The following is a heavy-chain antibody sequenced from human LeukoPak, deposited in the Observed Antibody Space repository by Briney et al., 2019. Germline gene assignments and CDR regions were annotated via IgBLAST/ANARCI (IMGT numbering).Heavy chain of an antibody. CDR2: IKQDGSEK. J-gene: IGHJ5*02. Sequence: GGSLRLSCAASGFTFSSYWMSWVRQAPGKGLEWVANIKQDGSEKYYVDSVKGRFTISRDNAKNSLYLQMNSLRAEDTAVYYCAAFIVVPAAPFDPWGQGTLVTVSS. D-gene: IGHD2-2*01. V-gene: IGHV3-7*01. CDR3: AAFIVVPAAPFDP. CDR1: GFTFSSYW.